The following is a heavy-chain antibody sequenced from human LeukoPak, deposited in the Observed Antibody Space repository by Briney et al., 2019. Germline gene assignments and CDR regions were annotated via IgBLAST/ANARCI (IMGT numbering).Heavy chain of an antibody. CDR3: ATYGRDGYRGFY. Sequence: GGSLRLSCVASGFTFNKYSMTWVRQAPGKGLEWITYIDGSSANIYYADSVKGRFTTSRDNAKNSVYLHMNSLRAEDTAVYYCATYGRDGYRGFYWGQGTLVTVSS. CDR1: GFTFNKYS. D-gene: IGHD5-24*01. J-gene: IGHJ4*02. CDR2: IDGSSANI. V-gene: IGHV3-48*04.